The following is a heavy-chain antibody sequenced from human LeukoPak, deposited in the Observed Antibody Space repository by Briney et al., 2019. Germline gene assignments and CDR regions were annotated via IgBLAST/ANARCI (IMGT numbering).Heavy chain of an antibody. CDR1: GFTFRSHG. CDR2: IWYDGSNK. V-gene: IGHV3-33*01. Sequence: GGSLRLSCAASGFTFRSHGMHWVRQAPGKGLEWVAVIWYDGSNKYYADSVKGRFTISRDNSKNTLYLQMNSLRAEDTAVYYCARDIYSGYLDYWGQGTLVTVSS. CDR3: ARDIYSGYLDY. J-gene: IGHJ4*02. D-gene: IGHD1-26*01.